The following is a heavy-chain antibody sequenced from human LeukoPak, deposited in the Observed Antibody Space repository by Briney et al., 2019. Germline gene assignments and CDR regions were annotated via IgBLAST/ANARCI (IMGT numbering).Heavy chain of an antibody. V-gene: IGHV4-59*08. CDR1: GGSINSYY. J-gene: IGHJ4*02. CDR2: IYYGGNT. Sequence: SETLSLTCTVAGGSINSYYWSWFRQPPGKGLEWIGYIYYGGNTNYNPSLKSRVTISVDTSKNQFSLRLNSVTAADTAVYYCADYGEYAKGYWGQGTLVIVSS. D-gene: IGHD4-17*01. CDR3: ADYGEYAKGY.